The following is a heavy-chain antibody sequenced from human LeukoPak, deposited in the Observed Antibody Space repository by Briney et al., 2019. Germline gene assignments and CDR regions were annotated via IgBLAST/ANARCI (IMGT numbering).Heavy chain of an antibody. CDR3: ARARYYDSSGSGLRYYYYGMDV. CDR1: GYTFTGYY. Sequence: GASVKVSCKASGYTFTGYYMHWVRQAPGQGLEWMGWINPNSGGTNYAQKFQGRVTMTRDTSISTAYMELSSLRSEDTAVYSCARARYYDSSGSGLRYYYYGMDVWGQGTTVTVSS. V-gene: IGHV1-2*02. J-gene: IGHJ6*02. CDR2: INPNSGGT. D-gene: IGHD3-22*01.